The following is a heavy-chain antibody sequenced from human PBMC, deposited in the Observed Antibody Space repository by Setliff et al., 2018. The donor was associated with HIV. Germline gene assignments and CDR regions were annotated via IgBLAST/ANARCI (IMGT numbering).Heavy chain of an antibody. V-gene: IGHV3-74*01. Sequence: LRLSCAASGFTFSSYWMHWVRQAPGKGLVWVFGMNTDGSSTRYADSVKGRFTISRDNSKSTVYLQMNSVTPEDSAMYYCAKFRYAIKSTYYFDSWGQGTLVTVSS. D-gene: IGHD2-2*01. J-gene: IGHJ4*02. CDR1: GFTFSSYW. CDR2: MNTDGSST. CDR3: AKFRYAIKSTYYFDS.